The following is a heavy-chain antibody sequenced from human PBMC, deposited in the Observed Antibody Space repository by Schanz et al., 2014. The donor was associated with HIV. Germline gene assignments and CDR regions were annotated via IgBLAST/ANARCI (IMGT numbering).Heavy chain of an antibody. CDR1: GFTFSTYW. Sequence: EVQLVESGGGLVQPGGSLRLSCTASGFTFSTYWMSWVRQAPGKGLEWVANIKQDGSEKHYVASVKGRFTISRDNAKNSLYLQMSSLRAEDTAVYYCARGPKWEGLMDVWGQGTTVIVSS. CDR3: ARGPKWEGLMDV. D-gene: IGHD1-26*01. J-gene: IGHJ6*02. V-gene: IGHV3-7*01. CDR2: IKQDGSEK.